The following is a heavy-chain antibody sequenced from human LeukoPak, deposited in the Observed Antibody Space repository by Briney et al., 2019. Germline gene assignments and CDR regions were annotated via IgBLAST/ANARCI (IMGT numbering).Heavy chain of an antibody. V-gene: IGHV3-7*03. J-gene: IGHJ6*03. Sequence: QPGGSLRLSCAASGFTFSSYWMSWVRQAPGKGLEWVATIRQDGSQKYYADSVKGRFTISRDNSRNSLYLQMNSLRTEDTALYYCAGSPFPAHSYYYYYMDVWGKGTTVTVSS. CDR1: GFTFSSYW. CDR3: AGSPFPAHSYYYYYMDV. CDR2: IRQDGSQK.